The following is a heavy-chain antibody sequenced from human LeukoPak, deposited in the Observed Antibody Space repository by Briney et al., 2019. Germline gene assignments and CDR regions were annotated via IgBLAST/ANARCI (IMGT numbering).Heavy chain of an antibody. Sequence: SETLSLTCTVSGGSTSSHYWSWIRQPPGKGLEWIGYIYYSGSTNYNPSLKSRVTISVDTSKNQFSLKLSSVTAADTAVYYCARDDYGGTGTRFDYWGQGTLVTVSS. D-gene: IGHD4/OR15-4a*01. J-gene: IGHJ4*02. CDR3: ARDDYGGTGTRFDY. CDR2: IYYSGST. V-gene: IGHV4-59*11. CDR1: GGSTSSHY.